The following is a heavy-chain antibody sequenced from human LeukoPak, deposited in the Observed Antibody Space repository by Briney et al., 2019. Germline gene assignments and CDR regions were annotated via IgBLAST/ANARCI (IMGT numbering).Heavy chain of an antibody. V-gene: IGHV4-31*03. CDR1: GGSISSGGYY. CDR3: ARDRRYSNYGMDV. Sequence: SETLSLTCTVSGGSISSGGYYWSWIRQHPGKGQEWIGYIYYSGSTYYNPSLKSRVTISVDASKNQFSLKLSSVTAADTAVYYCARDRRYSNYGMDVWGQGTTVTVSS. CDR2: IYYSGST. D-gene: IGHD4-11*01. J-gene: IGHJ6*02.